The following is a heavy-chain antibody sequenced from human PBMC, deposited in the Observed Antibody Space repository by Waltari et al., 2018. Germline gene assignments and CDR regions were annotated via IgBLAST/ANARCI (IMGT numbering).Heavy chain of an antibody. CDR1: GFSFRSHG. CDR2: ISYDGRNK. V-gene: IGHV3-30*10. Sequence: QVHLVESGGGVVQPGGSLRLSCAASGFSFRSHGVHWVRQAPGKVLQWVSVISYDGRNKYYTDAVKGRFTVSRDNSQNTLHLQRNSLAVEDTAVEYCAREGVILKITDRYFDMWGRGTLVTVSS. J-gene: IGHJ2*01. CDR3: AREGVILKITDRYFDM. D-gene: IGHD3-9*01.